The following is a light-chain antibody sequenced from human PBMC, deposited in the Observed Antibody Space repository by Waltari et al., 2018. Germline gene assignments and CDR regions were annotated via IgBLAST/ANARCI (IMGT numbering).Light chain of an antibody. CDR2: EDN. Sequence: SYDLTQPPTVPVAPGKTARTTCSGNSLPTKNGLVYQQRSGQAPVLVIFEDNKRPSGTPERFSASTSGTMATLTISGAQVEDEGDFYCFSADSSDSFGVFGGGTKLTVL. CDR1: SLPTKN. J-gene: IGLJ3*02. V-gene: IGLV3-10*01. CDR3: FSADSSDSFGV.